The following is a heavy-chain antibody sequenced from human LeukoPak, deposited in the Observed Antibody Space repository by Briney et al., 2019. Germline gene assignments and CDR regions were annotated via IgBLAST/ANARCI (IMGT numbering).Heavy chain of an antibody. CDR2: ISYDGSNK. V-gene: IGHV3-30*18. CDR1: GFTFSNYG. D-gene: IGHD2-2*01. Sequence: GGSLRLSCAGAGFTFSNYGMHWVRQAPGKGLEWVAVISYDGSNKYYADSVKGRFTISRDNSKNTLYLQMNSLRAEDTAVYYCAKGAKTYCSSTSCQNPLDYWGQGTLVTVSS. J-gene: IGHJ4*02. CDR3: AKGAKTYCSSTSCQNPLDY.